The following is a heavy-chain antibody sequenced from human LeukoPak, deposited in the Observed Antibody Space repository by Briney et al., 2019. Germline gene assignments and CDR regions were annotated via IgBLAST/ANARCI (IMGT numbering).Heavy chain of an antibody. D-gene: IGHD3-22*01. V-gene: IGHV1-2*06. CDR3: ARNLYYYDSSGYFF. CDR1: RYTFTGYY. CDR2: INPNSGGT. Sequence: APVKASCKASRYTFTGYYMHWVRQAPGQGLEWMGRINPNSGGTNYAQKFQGRVTMTRDTSISTAYMELSRLRSDDTAVYYCARNLYYYDSSGYFFWGQGTLVTVSS. J-gene: IGHJ4*02.